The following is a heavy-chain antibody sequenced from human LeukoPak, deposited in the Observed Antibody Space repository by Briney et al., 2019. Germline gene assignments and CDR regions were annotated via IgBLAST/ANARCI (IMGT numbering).Heavy chain of an antibody. V-gene: IGHV3-30-3*01. CDR3: ARDSTWIQLWHTLGQFDY. J-gene: IGHJ4*02. CDR2: ISHDGSNK. Sequence: PGRSLRLSCAASGFTFSSYAMHWVRQAPGKGLEWVAVISHDGSNKYYADSVKGRFTISRDNSKNTLYLQMNSLRAEDTAVYYCARDSTWIQLWHTLGQFDYWGQGTLVTVSS. D-gene: IGHD5-18*01. CDR1: GFTFSSYA.